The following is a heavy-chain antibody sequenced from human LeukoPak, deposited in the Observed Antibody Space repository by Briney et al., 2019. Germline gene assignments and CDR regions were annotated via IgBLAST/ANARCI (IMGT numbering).Heavy chain of an antibody. CDR3: ARSYSSSWSPDY. Sequence: SVKVSCKASGYTFTGYYMHWVRQAPGQGLEWMGRIIPILGIANYAQKFQGRVTITADKSTSTAYMELSSLRSEDTAVYYCARSYSSSWSPDYWGQGTLVTVSS. V-gene: IGHV1-69*02. CDR2: IIPILGIA. J-gene: IGHJ4*02. D-gene: IGHD6-13*01. CDR1: GYTFTGYY.